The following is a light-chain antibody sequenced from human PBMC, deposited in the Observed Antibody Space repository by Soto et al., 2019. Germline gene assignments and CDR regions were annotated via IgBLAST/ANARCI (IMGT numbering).Light chain of an antibody. CDR3: QQYNNWWT. Sequence: EIGMRQSPATMSVSPGERATLSCRASQSVSNNLAWYQKKPGQAPRLLIYGASTRATGIPARFSGSGSGTEFTLTISSLQSEDFAFYYCQQYNNWWTFGQGTRVDIK. V-gene: IGKV3-15*01. CDR2: GAS. J-gene: IGKJ1*01. CDR1: QSVSNN.